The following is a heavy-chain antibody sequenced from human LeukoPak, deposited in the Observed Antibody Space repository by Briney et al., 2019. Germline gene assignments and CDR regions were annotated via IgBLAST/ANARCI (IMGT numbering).Heavy chain of an antibody. CDR3: AKDGPGVHDYGDPPTY. J-gene: IGHJ4*02. CDR2: IWYDGSNK. D-gene: IGHD4-17*01. V-gene: IGHV3-33*06. CDR1: GFTFSSYG. Sequence: PGGSLRLSCAASGFTFSSYGMHWVRQAPGKGLEWVAVIWYDGSNKYYADSVKGRFTISRDNSKNTLYLQMNSLRAEDTAVYYCAKDGPGVHDYGDPPTYWGQGTLVTVSS.